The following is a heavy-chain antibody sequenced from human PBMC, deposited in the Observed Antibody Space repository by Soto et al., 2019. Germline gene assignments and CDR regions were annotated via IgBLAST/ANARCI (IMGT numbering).Heavy chain of an antibody. CDR2: ISPNGANT. V-gene: IGHV3-23*01. J-gene: IGHJ4*01. Sequence: GGSLRLSCAAFGFTFDSPYSHAMSWVRQSPGKGPEWVSTISPNGANTHYAESVQGRFTISKDASRNTVHLHMNSLRADDTATYFCVSWVSAHFDYWGHGTPVTVSS. CDR1: GFTFDSPYSHA. D-gene: IGHD2-8*01. CDR3: VSWVSAHFDY.